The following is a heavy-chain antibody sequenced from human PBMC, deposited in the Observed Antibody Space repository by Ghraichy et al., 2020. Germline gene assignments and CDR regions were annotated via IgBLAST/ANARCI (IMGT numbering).Heavy chain of an antibody. Sequence: ASVKVSCKPSGYTFTGYYIHWVRQAPGQGLEWMGWINPNTGGTNYAQKFQGRVTMTRDTSISTAYMELSRLRSDDTALYYCARDLLENCFDRWGQGTLVSVSS. CDR1: GYTFTGYY. V-gene: IGHV1-2*02. J-gene: IGHJ5*02. CDR3: ARDLLENCFDR. CDR2: INPNTGGT.